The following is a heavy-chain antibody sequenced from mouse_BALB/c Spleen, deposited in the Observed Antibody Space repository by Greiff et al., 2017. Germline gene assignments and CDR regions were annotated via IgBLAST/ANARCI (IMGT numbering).Heavy chain of an antibody. Sequence: QVQLQQSGPELVKPGASVKISCKASGYAFSSSWMNWVKQRPGQGLEWIGRIYPGDGDTNYNGKFKGKATLTADKSSSTAYMQLSSLTSVDSAVYFCARPYYGNGYYAMDYWGQGTSVTVSS. CDR2: IYPGDGDT. D-gene: IGHD2-10*01. V-gene: IGHV1-82*01. CDR1: GYAFSSSW. CDR3: ARPYYGNGYYAMDY. J-gene: IGHJ4*01.